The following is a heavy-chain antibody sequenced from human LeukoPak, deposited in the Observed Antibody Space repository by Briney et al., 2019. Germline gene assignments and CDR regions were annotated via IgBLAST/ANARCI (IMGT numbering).Heavy chain of an antibody. V-gene: IGHV1-2*06. CDR2: INPNNGGT. D-gene: IGHD1-26*01. CDR1: GYTFTDYY. Sequence: ASVRVSCKASGYTFTDYYIHWVRQAPGQGLEWMGRINPNNGGTNYAQKFQGRVTMTGDTSISTAYMELSSLRSDDTAVYYCTRESGSYHGNDYWGQGTLVTVSS. CDR3: TRESGSYHGNDY. J-gene: IGHJ4*02.